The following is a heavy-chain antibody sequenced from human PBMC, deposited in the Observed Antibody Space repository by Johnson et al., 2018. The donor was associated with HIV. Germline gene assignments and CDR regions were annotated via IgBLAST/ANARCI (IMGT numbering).Heavy chain of an antibody. CDR2: IKQDGSEK. CDR3: VRDDGISGDAFDM. CDR1: GFTFSSYW. D-gene: IGHD3-10*01. J-gene: IGHJ3*02. V-gene: IGHV3-7*01. Sequence: VQLVESGGGLVQPGGSLRLSCAASGFTFSSYWMSWVRQAPGKGLEWVANIKQDGSEKYYVDSVKGRFTISRDNAKNSLSLQMNSLRVHDTAVYYCVRDDGISGDAFDMWGQGTMVTVSS.